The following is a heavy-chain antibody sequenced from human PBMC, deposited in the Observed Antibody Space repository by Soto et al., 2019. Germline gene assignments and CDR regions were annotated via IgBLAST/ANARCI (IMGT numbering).Heavy chain of an antibody. CDR3: ARDLYCSNGVCYKSYMDV. CDR2: IYSGGST. D-gene: IGHD2-8*01. J-gene: IGHJ6*03. Sequence: PGGSLRLSCAASGFTVSDNYMTWVRQAPGKGLEWVSVIYSGGSTYYADSVKGRFTISRDDSKNTLFLQMNSLRAEDTAVYYCARDLYCSNGVCYKSYMDVWGKGTTVTVSS. V-gene: IGHV3-66*01. CDR1: GFTVSDNY.